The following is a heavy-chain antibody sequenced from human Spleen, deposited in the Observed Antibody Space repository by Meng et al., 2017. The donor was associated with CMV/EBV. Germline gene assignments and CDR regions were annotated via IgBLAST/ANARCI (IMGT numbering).Heavy chain of an antibody. J-gene: IGHJ4*02. Sequence: LYCAASGFSFSSYAMSWVRQAPGKGLEWVSVIYSGNTSTYYADSVKGRFTISRDNSKNTLYLQMNNLRAEDTAIYNCAKQEGSGWFDYWGQGTLVTVSS. D-gene: IGHD6-19*01. V-gene: IGHV3-23*03. CDR2: IYSGNTST. CDR3: AKQEGSGWFDY. CDR1: GFSFSSYA.